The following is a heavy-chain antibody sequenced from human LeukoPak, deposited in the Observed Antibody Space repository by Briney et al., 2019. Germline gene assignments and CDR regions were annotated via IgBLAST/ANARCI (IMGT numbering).Heavy chain of an antibody. Sequence: PGGSLRLSCAASGFTFSSYGMHWVRQAPGKGLEWVADIWYDGSNKYYADSVKGRFTTSRDNSKNTLYLQMNSLRAEDTAVYFCARSITMVRGVEKPDYWGQGTLVTVSS. CDR1: GFTFSSYG. D-gene: IGHD3-10*01. V-gene: IGHV3-33*01. J-gene: IGHJ4*02. CDR2: IWYDGSNK. CDR3: ARSITMVRGVEKPDY.